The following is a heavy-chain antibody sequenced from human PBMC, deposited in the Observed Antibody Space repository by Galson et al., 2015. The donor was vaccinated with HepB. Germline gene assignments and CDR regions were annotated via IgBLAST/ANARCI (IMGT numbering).Heavy chain of an antibody. CDR2: INSDGSST. Sequence: SLRLSCAASGFTFSSYWMHWVRQAPGKGLVWVSRINSDGSSTSYADSVKGRFTISRDNAKNTLYLQMNSLRAEDTAVYYCARDRPTSSGWYRFRFDPWGQGTLVTVSS. D-gene: IGHD6-19*01. CDR3: ARDRPTSSGWYRFRFDP. J-gene: IGHJ5*02. CDR1: GFTFSSYW. V-gene: IGHV3-74*01.